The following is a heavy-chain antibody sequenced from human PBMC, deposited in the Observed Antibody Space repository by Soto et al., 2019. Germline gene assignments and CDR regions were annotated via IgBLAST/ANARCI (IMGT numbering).Heavy chain of an antibody. J-gene: IGHJ6*03. Sequence: TLSLTCAVYGGSFSGYYWSWIRQPPGKGLEWIGEINHSGSTNYNPSLKSRVTISVDTSKNQFSLKLSSVTAADTAVYYCARRGGYCTNGVCYRLLYYYYYYMDVWGKGTTVTVSS. CDR1: GGSFSGYY. D-gene: IGHD2-8*01. CDR3: ARRGGYCTNGVCYRLLYYYYYYMDV. CDR2: INHSGST. V-gene: IGHV4-34*01.